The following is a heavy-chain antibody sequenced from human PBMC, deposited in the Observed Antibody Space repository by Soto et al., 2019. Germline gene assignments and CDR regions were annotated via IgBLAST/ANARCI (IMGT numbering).Heavy chain of an antibody. J-gene: IGHJ4*02. CDR3: ARDPSIAARPRYFDY. V-gene: IGHV3-30-3*01. Sequence: GGSLRLSCAASGFTFRSYAIHWVRQAPGKGLEWVAVISYDGSNKYYADSVKGRFTISRDNSKNTLYLQMNSLRAEDTAVYYCARDPSIAARPRYFDYWGQGTLVTVSS. CDR2: ISYDGSNK. D-gene: IGHD6-6*01. CDR1: GFTFRSYA.